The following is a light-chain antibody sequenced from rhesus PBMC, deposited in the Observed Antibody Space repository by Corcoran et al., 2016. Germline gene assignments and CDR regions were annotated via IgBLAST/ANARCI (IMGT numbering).Light chain of an antibody. Sequence: DIQMTQSPSSLSASVGDRVTITCRASQGISSWLVWYQQKPGKAPKLLIYKASSLQSGVPSRVSGSGSGTDFTLTISSLQPEDSAMYYCQQYNSAPPTFGQGTKVEIK. CDR1: QGISSW. CDR3: QQYNSAPPT. J-gene: IGKJ1*01. CDR2: KAS. V-gene: IGKV1-21*01.